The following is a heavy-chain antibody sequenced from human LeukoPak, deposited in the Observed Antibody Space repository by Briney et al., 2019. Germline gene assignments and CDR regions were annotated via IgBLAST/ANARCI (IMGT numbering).Heavy chain of an antibody. CDR1: GFTVSSNY. V-gene: IGHV3-53*01. CDR2: IYSGGST. D-gene: IGHD4-23*01. Sequence: GGSLRLSCPASGFTVSSNYMSWVRQAPGKGLEWVSVIYSGGSTYYADSVKGRFTISRDNSKNTLYLQMNSLRAEDTAVYYCARGTVVDYFDYWGQGTLVTVSS. CDR3: ARGTVVDYFDY. J-gene: IGHJ4*02.